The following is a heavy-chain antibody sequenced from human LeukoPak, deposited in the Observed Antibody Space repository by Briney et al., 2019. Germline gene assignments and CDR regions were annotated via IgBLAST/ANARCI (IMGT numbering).Heavy chain of an antibody. CDR1: GFTFGSYW. CDR3: ARCGPSSSWYRGDNWFDP. D-gene: IGHD6-13*01. V-gene: IGHV3-7*01. Sequence: PGGSLRLSCAASGFTFGSYWMSWVRQAPGKGLEWVANIKQDGSEKYYVDSVKGRFTISRDNAKNSLYLQMNSLRAEDTAVYYCARCGPSSSWYRGDNWFDPWGQGTLVTVSS. CDR2: IKQDGSEK. J-gene: IGHJ5*02.